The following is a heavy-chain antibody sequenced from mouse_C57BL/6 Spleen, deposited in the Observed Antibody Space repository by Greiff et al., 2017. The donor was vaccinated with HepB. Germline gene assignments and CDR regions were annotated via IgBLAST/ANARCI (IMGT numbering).Heavy chain of an antibody. CDR2: ISSGSSTI. D-gene: IGHD1-1*01. J-gene: IGHJ2*01. CDR3: ARGGNYYGSRNYFDY. CDR1: GFTFSDYG. V-gene: IGHV5-17*01. Sequence: EVMLVESGGGLVKPGGSLKLSCAASGFTFSDYGMHWVRQAPEKGLEWVAYISSGSSTIYYADTVKGRFTISRDNAKNTLFLQMTSLRSEDTAMYYCARGGNYYGSRNYFDYWGQGTTLTVSS.